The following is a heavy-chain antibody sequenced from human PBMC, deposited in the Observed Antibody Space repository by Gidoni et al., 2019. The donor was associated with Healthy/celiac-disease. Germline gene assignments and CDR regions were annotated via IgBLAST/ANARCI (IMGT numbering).Heavy chain of an antibody. CDR1: GGSFSGYY. Sequence: QVQLQQWGAGLLKPSETLSLTFSVYGGSFSGYYWSWIRQPPGKGLEWIGEINHSGSTNYNPSLKSRVTISVDTSKNQFSLKLSSVTAADTAVYYCARRSGWYQRDFDYWGQGTLVTVSS. V-gene: IGHV4-34*01. J-gene: IGHJ4*02. CDR2: INHSGST. D-gene: IGHD6-19*01. CDR3: ARRSGWYQRDFDY.